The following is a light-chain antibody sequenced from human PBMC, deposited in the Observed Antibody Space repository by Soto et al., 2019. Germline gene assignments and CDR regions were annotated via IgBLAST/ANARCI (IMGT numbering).Light chain of an antibody. CDR2: NVS. V-gene: IGKV2-30*01. CDR1: RSLVFRDGNTY. CDR3: KHSIEWPTWP. Sequence: DVVLTQSPPSLSVTLGQPASISCRSSRSLVFRDGNTYLHWFQQRPGQPPRRLIDNVSNRDSGVPDRLAGSGSATDFTLEISRVEAEDVGMYWCKHSIEWPTWPFGQGTNVEIK. J-gene: IGKJ1*01.